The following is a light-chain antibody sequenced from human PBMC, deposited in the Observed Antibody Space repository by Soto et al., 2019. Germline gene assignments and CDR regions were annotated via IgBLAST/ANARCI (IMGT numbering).Light chain of an antibody. V-gene: IGKV3-15*01. CDR3: QQYNNWHWT. J-gene: IGKJ1*01. Sequence: EIVMTQSPATLSVSPGERATLSCRASQSVSSNLACYQQKPGQAPRLLIYGASTRATGLPARFSGSGSGTEFTLTISSLQSEDFAVYYCQQYNNWHWTFGQGTKVDIK. CDR2: GAS. CDR1: QSVSSN.